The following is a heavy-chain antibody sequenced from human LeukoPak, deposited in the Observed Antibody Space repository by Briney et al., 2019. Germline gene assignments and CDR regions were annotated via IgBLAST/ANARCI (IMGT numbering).Heavy chain of an antibody. Sequence: PGGSLRLSCATSGFTFTNYAMSWVRQAPGKGLEWVSSISSSSSYIYYADSVKGRFTISRDNAKNSLYLQMNSLRAEDTAVYYCARDSYYDSSGYYITNYFDYWGQGTLVTVSS. CDR1: GFTFTNYA. J-gene: IGHJ4*02. CDR2: ISSSSSYI. V-gene: IGHV3-21*01. D-gene: IGHD3-22*01. CDR3: ARDSYYDSSGYYITNYFDY.